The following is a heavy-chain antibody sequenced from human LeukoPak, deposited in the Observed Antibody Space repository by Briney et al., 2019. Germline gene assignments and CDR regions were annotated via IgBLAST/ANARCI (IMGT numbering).Heavy chain of an antibody. D-gene: IGHD3-10*01. Sequence: GGSLRLSCAASEFTFSTYAMNWVRQAPGKGLEWVSSISSSSGYIYYADSVKGRFTISRDNAKNSLYLQMNSLSAEDTAVYYCARGVSGSDAFDIWGQGTMVTVSS. CDR1: EFTFSTYA. CDR2: ISSSSGYI. CDR3: ARGVSGSDAFDI. J-gene: IGHJ3*02. V-gene: IGHV3-21*01.